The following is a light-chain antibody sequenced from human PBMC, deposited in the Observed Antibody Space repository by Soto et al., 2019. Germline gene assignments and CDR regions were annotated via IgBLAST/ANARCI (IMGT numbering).Light chain of an antibody. CDR2: EVV. Sequence: QSVLTQPPSASGSPGQSVTISCTGTKSDIGVYDFVSWYQHHLGKAPRLIIYEVVQRPSGVPDRFSGSKSGNTASLTVSGLQAADEADYFCKSYAGSNTYVFGSGTKV. CDR1: KSDIGVYDF. CDR3: KSYAGSNTYV. V-gene: IGLV2-8*01. J-gene: IGLJ1*01.